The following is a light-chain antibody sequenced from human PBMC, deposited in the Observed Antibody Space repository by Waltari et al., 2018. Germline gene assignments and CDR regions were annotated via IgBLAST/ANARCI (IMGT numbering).Light chain of an antibody. J-gene: IGKJ4*01. CDR1: QRVLLSFDYKNY. CDR2: WAS. Sequence: DIVMTQSPDSLTVSLGERATIHCKSSQRVLLSFDYKNYLPWYQQLPGQPPKLLIYWASTRESGVPDRFSGSGSGTDFTLTISSLQAEDVAVYYCQQYYSFPLTFGGGTKVEIK. CDR3: QQYYSFPLT. V-gene: IGKV4-1*01.